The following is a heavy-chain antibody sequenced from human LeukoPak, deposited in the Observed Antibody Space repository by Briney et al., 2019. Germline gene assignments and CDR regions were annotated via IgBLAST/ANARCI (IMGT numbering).Heavy chain of an antibody. CDR3: VRPDRMFGAPAAFDA. Sequence: SVKVSCKASGGSFSDYPINWVRQAPGQGLEWLGGIIPKYSASNYAQAFQGRVTVTADESTNTVYMEMSGLRPDDTAVYYCVRPDRMFGAPAAFDAWGQGTLVAVSS. V-gene: IGHV1-69*13. CDR1: GGSFSDYP. D-gene: IGHD3-3*02. J-gene: IGHJ3*01. CDR2: IIPKYSAS.